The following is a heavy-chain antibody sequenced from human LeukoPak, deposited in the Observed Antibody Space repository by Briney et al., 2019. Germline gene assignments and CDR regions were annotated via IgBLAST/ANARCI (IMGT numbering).Heavy chain of an antibody. CDR2: ISYDGSNK. Sequence: PGGSLRLSCAASGFTFSSYGMHWVRQAPGKGLEWVAVISYDGSNKYYADSVKGRFTISRDNSKNTLYLQMNSLRAEDTAVYYCAKGTRITMVREIDYWGQGTLVTVSS. D-gene: IGHD3-10*01. J-gene: IGHJ4*02. V-gene: IGHV3-30*18. CDR1: GFTFSSYG. CDR3: AKGTRITMVREIDY.